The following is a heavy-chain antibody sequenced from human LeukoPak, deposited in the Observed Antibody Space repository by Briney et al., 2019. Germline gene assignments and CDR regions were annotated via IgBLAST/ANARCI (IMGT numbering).Heavy chain of an antibody. V-gene: IGHV1-46*01. CDR2: INPSGGST. CDR1: GYTFTSYY. Sequence: GASVKVSCKASGYTFTSYYMRWVRQAPGQGLEWMGMINPSGGSTSYTQKFQGRVTMTRDTGASTVYMELSSLRPEDTAVYYCARDHRTESDGYYFVNELWYFDLWGRGTLVTVSS. D-gene: IGHD3-22*01. J-gene: IGHJ2*01. CDR3: ARDHRTESDGYYFVNELWYFDL.